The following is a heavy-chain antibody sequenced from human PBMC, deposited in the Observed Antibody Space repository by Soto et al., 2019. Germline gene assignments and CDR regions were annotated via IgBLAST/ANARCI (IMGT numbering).Heavy chain of an antibody. D-gene: IGHD3-3*01. CDR1: GFTFSSYA. CDR2: ISGSGGST. Sequence: GGSLRLSCAASGFTFSSYAMSWVRQAPGKGLEWVSAISGSGGSTYYADSVKGRFTVSRDNSKNTLYLQMNSLRAEDTAVYYCAKDQNVNYYDFWSGYPSNWFDPWGQGTLVTVSS. J-gene: IGHJ5*02. CDR3: AKDQNVNYYDFWSGYPSNWFDP. V-gene: IGHV3-23*01.